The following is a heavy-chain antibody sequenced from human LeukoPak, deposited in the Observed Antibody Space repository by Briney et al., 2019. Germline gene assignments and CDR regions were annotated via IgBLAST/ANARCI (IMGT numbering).Heavy chain of an antibody. D-gene: IGHD1-26*01. CDR2: FYTGGST. CDR3: VTVEVGTVDVFDI. V-gene: IGHV4-4*07. J-gene: IGHJ3*02. CDR1: GGSVTNYH. Sequence: PSETLSLTCTVSGGSVTNYHWSWIRQPAGKGLEWIARFYTGGSTTYNPSLNGRATMSVDTSMNHFSLKLTSVTAADTAIYYCVTVEVGTVDVFDIWGQGTMVTVSS.